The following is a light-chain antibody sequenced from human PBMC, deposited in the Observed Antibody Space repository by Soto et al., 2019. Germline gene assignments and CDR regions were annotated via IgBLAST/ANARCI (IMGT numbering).Light chain of an antibody. CDR2: GAS. Sequence: EIVLTQSPCTLSLSPGERATLSCRASQSVSSSYLAWYQQKPGQAPRLLMYGASTRATGIPDRFSGSGSGTDFTLTISRLEPEDFAVYYCQQYGSSGTFGQRAKVDNK. CDR3: QQYGSSGT. J-gene: IGKJ1*01. CDR1: QSVSSSY. V-gene: IGKV3-20*01.